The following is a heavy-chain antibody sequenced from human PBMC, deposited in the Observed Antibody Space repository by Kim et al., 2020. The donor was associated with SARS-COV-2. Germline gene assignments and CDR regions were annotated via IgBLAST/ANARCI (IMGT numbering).Heavy chain of an antibody. CDR1: GYTFPGHH. V-gene: IGHV1-2*02. Sequence: ASVKVSCKASGYTFPGHHIHWVRQAPGQGPEWMGWINPNSGGTDCAQKFQGRVTMTRDTSISTAYMELSRLTSDDTAVYYCVRGGSRTMVRGVVPFDKWGQGTLVTVSS. CDR2: INPNSGGT. CDR3: VRGGSRTMVRGVVPFDK. J-gene: IGHJ4*02. D-gene: IGHD3-10*01.